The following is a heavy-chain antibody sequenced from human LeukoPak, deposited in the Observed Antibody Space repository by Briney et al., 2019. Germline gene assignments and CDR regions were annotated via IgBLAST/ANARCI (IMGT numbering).Heavy chain of an antibody. D-gene: IGHD3-22*01. J-gene: IGHJ4*02. CDR3: AREDSSGYFFDY. Sequence: GESLKISCKGSGHSFTTYWIGWVRQMPGKGLEWMGIIYPGDSDTRYSPSFQGQVTMSVDKSINTAYLQWSSLKASDTAMYYCAREDSSGYFFDYWGQGTLVTVSS. V-gene: IGHV5-51*01. CDR2: IYPGDSDT. CDR1: GHSFTTYW.